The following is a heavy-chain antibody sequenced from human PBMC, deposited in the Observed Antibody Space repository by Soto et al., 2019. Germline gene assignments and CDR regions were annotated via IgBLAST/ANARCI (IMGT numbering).Heavy chain of an antibody. CDR3: AKQRSAPILSF. V-gene: IGHV3-23*01. CDR2: ISGSGGST. Sequence: EVQLLESGGGLVQPGGSLRLSCAASGFTFSSYAMSWVRQAPGKGLEWVSAISGSGGSTYYADSVKGRFTISRDNSKNALYLQMNSLSAEDTDVYYCAKQRSAPILSFWGQGTLVTVSS. CDR1: GFTFSSYA. D-gene: IGHD3-16*02. J-gene: IGHJ4*02.